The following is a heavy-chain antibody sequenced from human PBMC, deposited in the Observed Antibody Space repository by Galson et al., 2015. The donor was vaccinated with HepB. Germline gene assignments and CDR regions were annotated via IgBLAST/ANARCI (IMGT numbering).Heavy chain of an antibody. V-gene: IGHV3-15*01. CDR1: GFTFSNAW. CDR2: IKSKTDGGTT. J-gene: IGHJ6*03. D-gene: IGHD2-2*01. CDR3: TTSGVRRARIPPYCSSTSCPDYYYYYYMDV. Sequence: SLRLSCAASGFTFSNAWMSWVRQAPGKGLEWVGRIKSKTDGGTTDYAAPVKGRFTISRDDSKNTLYLQMNSLKTEDTAVYYCTTSGVRRARIPPYCSSTSCPDYYYYYYMDVWGKGTTVTVSS.